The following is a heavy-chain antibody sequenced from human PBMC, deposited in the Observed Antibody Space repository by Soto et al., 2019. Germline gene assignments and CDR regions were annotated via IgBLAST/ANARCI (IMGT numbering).Heavy chain of an antibody. V-gene: IGHV3-30-3*01. J-gene: IGHJ6*02. CDR1: GFTFSSYA. CDR3: VKEGRGSSTSCSRCYGLDV. CDR2: ISYDGSNK. D-gene: IGHD2-2*01. Sequence: GVSLRLSCAASGFTFSSYAMHWVRQAPGKGLEWVAVISYDGSNKYYADSVKGRFTISRDNSKNTLYLEMFSLRAEDTAVYYCVKEGRGSSTSCSRCYGLDVWGQGTTVTVSS.